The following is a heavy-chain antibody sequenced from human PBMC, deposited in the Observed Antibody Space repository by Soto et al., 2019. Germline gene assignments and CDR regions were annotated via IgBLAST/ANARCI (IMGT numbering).Heavy chain of an antibody. CDR3: AHKGGRGAGMDV. D-gene: IGHD2-15*01. Sequence: QITLKESGPTLVKPTQTLTLTCTFSGFSVSTSGVGVAWIRQSPGKALEWLALIYWDNDKRYSPFLQSRVTSTKDTSKTQVVLTMTNMDPVDTATYYCAHKGGRGAGMDVWGQGTTVTVSS. V-gene: IGHV2-5*02. CDR1: GFSVSTSGVG. J-gene: IGHJ6*02. CDR2: IYWDNDK.